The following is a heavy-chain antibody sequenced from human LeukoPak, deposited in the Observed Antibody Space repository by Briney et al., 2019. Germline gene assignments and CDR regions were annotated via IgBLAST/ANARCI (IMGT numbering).Heavy chain of an antibody. Sequence: ASVKVSCKPSGYTFTGYYMHWVRQAPGQGLEWMGRISPNSGDTNYAQKFQGRVTMTRDTSITTAYMDLSRLTSDDTAVYYCARDWSTGSLGLDYWGQGTLVTVPS. D-gene: IGHD3-3*01. CDR2: ISPNSGDT. CDR1: GYTFTGYY. V-gene: IGHV1-2*06. J-gene: IGHJ4*02. CDR3: ARDWSTGSLGLDY.